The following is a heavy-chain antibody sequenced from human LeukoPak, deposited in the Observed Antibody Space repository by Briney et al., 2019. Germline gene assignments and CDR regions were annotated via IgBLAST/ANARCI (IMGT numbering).Heavy chain of an antibody. CDR1: GLTFSGFW. J-gene: IGHJ5*02. Sequence: GGSLRLSCAASGLTFSGFWMHWVRQAPGKGLVWVSCISFDGSDATYADSVKGRFTISRDNAKNTLHLQMDSLTVEDTAVYYCAVSNWMDPWSQGTLVTVSS. CDR3: AVSNWMDP. V-gene: IGHV3-74*01. CDR2: ISFDGSDA.